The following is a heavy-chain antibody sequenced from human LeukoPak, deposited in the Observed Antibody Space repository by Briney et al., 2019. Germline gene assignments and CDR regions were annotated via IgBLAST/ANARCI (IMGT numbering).Heavy chain of an antibody. J-gene: IGHJ4*02. Sequence: GGSLRLSCAASGFTFSDYYMSWIRQAPGKGLEWVSYISSSSSYTNYADSVKGRFTISRDNAKNSLYLQMNSLRAEDTAVYYCARDRVRVDTAIGDDYWGQGTLVTVSS. V-gene: IGHV3-11*06. CDR2: ISSSSSYT. CDR1: GFTFSDYY. D-gene: IGHD5-18*01. CDR3: ARDRVRVDTAIGDDY.